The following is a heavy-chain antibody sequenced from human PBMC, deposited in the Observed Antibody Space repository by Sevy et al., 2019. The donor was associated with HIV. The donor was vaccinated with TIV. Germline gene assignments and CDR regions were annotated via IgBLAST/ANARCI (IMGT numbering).Heavy chain of an antibody. Sequence: SETLSLTCAVSGYSISSGYYWGWIRQPPGKGLEWIGRIYHSGSTYYNPSLKSRVTISVDTSKNQFSLKLSSVTAADTAVYYCARGYSSSPPACMDVWGKGTTVTVSS. D-gene: IGHD6-13*01. CDR1: GYSISSGYY. J-gene: IGHJ6*04. V-gene: IGHV4-38-2*01. CDR3: ARGYSSSPPACMDV. CDR2: IYHSGST.